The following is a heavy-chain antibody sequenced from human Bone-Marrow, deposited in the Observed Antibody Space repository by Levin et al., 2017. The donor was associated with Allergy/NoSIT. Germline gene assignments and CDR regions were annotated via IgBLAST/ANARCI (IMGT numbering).Heavy chain of an antibody. Sequence: NPSETLSLTCAVSGASVNNDNWWTWVRQPPGKGLEWIGEIHHSGSTNYNPSLKSRLTISVDKSKNQFSLSLISVTAADTAVYYCARGGFYYGSELDIWGQGTLVAVSS. CDR1: GASVNNDNW. J-gene: IGHJ4*02. D-gene: IGHD3-10*01. CDR3: ARGGFYYGSELDI. CDR2: IHHSGST. V-gene: IGHV4-4*02.